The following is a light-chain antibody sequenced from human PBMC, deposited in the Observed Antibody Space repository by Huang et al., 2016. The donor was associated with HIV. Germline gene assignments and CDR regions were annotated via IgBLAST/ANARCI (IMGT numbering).Light chain of an antibody. CDR2: KAS. Sequence: DIQMTQFPSTLSASVGDRVTLSCRASPSINVYLAWYQKKRGRAPKLLIRKASTLESGVPSRLSGGGSGTEFNLTISSLHPDDFATYYCLQYDTYSRAFGQGTKVDVK. V-gene: IGKV1-5*03. CDR1: PSINVY. CDR3: LQYDTYSRA. J-gene: IGKJ1*01.